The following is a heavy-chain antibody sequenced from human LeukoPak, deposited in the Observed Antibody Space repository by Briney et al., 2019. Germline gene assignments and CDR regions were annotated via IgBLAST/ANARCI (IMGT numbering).Heavy chain of an antibody. Sequence: GASVKVSCKASGGTFSSYAISWVRQAPGQGLEWMGGIIPIFGTANYAQKFQGRVTITADESTSTAYMELSSLKNEDTAVYYCSRPRIATTATSVDVWGQGTAVIVS. CDR2: IIPIFGTA. D-gene: IGHD1-1*01. J-gene: IGHJ6*02. V-gene: IGHV1-69*13. CDR1: GGTFSSYA. CDR3: SRPRIATTATSVDV.